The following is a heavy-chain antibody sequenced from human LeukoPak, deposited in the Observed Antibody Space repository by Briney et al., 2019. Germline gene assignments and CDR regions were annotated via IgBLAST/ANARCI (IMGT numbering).Heavy chain of an antibody. V-gene: IGHV4-59*01. Sequence: SETLSLTCTVSTGSISSYYWSWLRQPPGKALEWIGFIYYGGNTNYNPSLTSRVTISVDTSKNQFSLKLNSVTAADTAVYYCARDECPLWSISCHRGFDPWGQGLLVTVSS. D-gene: IGHD2-2*02. CDR1: TGSISSYY. CDR2: IYYGGNT. J-gene: IGHJ5*02. CDR3: ARDECPLWSISCHRGFDP.